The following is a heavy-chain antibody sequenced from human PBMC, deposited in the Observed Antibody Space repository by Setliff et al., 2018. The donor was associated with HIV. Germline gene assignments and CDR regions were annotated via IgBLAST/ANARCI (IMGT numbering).Heavy chain of an antibody. D-gene: IGHD3-22*01. CDR1: GYTFTSYG. V-gene: IGHV1-18*01. CDR3: ARGRNYDSSGYGDYYYMDV. CDR2: ISAYNGDT. J-gene: IGHJ6*03. Sequence: GASVKVSCKASGYTFTSYGISWVRQAPGQGLEWMGWISAYNGDTNYAQKLQGRVTMSEDTSTDTAYMELSSRRSGDTAVYYCARGRNYDSSGYGDYYYMDVWGKGTTVTVSS.